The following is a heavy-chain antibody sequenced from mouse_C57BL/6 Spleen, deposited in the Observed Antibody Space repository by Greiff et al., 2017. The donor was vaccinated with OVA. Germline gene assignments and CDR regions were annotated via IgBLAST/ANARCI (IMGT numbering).Heavy chain of an antibody. CDR3: AKNSPYAMDY. CDR2: ISSGSSTI. CDR1: GFTFSDYG. Sequence: EVQVVESGGGLVKPGGSLKLSCAASGFTFSDYGMHWVRQAPEKGLEWVAYISSGSSTIYYADTVKGRFTISRDNAKNTLFLQMTSLRSEDTAMYYCAKNSPYAMDYWGQGTSVTVSS. J-gene: IGHJ4*01. V-gene: IGHV5-17*01. D-gene: IGHD2-12*01.